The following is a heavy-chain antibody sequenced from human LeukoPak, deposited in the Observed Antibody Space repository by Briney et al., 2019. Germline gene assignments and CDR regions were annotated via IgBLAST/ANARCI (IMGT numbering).Heavy chain of an antibody. J-gene: IGHJ5*02. Sequence: SETLSLTCTVSGGSISSARYYWSWIRQPAGKGLEWIGRIYTSGSTDYNPSLKSRVTISLDTSKNQFSLKLNSVSAADTAVYYCARDPGYCSGGSCYGVWFDPWGQGTLVTVSS. CDR3: ARDPGYCSGGSCYGVWFDP. CDR2: IYTSGST. CDR1: GGSISSARYY. V-gene: IGHV4-61*02. D-gene: IGHD2-15*01.